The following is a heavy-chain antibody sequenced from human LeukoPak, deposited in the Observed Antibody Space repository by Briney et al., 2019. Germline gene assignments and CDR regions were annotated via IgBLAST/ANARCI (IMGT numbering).Heavy chain of an antibody. J-gene: IGHJ5*02. CDR1: GGSISSSTHY. Sequence: KPSETLSLSCTVSGGSISSSTHYWGWIRQPPGKGLEWIGYIYYSGSTNYNPSLKSRVTISVDTSKNQFSLKLNSVTAADTAVYYCARGGTAVFDPWGQGTLVTVSS. V-gene: IGHV4-61*05. CDR3: ARGGTAVFDP. D-gene: IGHD1-1*01. CDR2: IYYSGST.